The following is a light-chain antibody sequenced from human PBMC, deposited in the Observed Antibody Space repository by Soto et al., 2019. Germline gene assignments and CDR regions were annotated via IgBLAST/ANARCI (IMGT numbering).Light chain of an antibody. CDR3: QSYDISLSGSWV. V-gene: IGLV1-40*01. Sequence: QSVLTQPPSVSGAPGQRVTISCTGSSSNIGAGYDVHWYQQLLGTAPKLLIYGNNNRPSGVPDRFSGSKSGTSASLAITGLQAEDEADYYCQSYDISLSGSWVFGGGTKLTVL. J-gene: IGLJ2*01. CDR1: SSNIGAGYD. CDR2: GNN.